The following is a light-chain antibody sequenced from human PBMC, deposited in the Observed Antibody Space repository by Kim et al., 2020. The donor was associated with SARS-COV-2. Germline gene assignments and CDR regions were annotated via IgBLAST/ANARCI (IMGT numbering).Light chain of an antibody. J-gene: IGLJ3*02. Sequence: GGTITLTSGLTSGSVSTDHYPAWYLQTPGQPPRTLIYSTTTRSSGVPDRFSGSILGDKAALTITGAQADDECDYHCGLYMGSGIWVFGGGTKVTVL. CDR2: STT. V-gene: IGLV8-61*01. CDR1: SGSVSTDHY. CDR3: GLYMGSGIWV.